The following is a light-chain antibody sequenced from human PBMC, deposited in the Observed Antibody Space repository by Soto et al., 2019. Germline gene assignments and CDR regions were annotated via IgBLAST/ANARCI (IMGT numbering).Light chain of an antibody. J-gene: IGKJ5*01. Sequence: EIVMTQSPATLSVSPGERATLSCRASQSVSSNLAWYQQKGGRAPRLLIYEASTRATGIPARFSGSGSGTEFTLTSSSRQSEDFAVYYCQKYHYGPTSITFGQGTRRESK. CDR2: EAS. V-gene: IGKV3D-15*01. CDR1: QSVSSN. CDR3: QKYHYGPTSIT.